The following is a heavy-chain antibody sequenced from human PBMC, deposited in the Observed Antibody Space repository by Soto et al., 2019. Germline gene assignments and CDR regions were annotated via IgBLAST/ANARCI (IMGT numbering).Heavy chain of an antibody. V-gene: IGHV4-59*02. CDR1: GGSVTSYH. Sequence: PSETLSLTCFVSGGSVTSYHWSWIRQFPGKGLEWIAYTSYTGNTNYNPSLQSRVTISLDTSKNQLSLRLTSMTAADTAVYYCARDKYGSSGWYESAWRPRRDDAFDIWGQGTMVTVSS. D-gene: IGHD6-19*01. CDR2: TSYTGNT. CDR3: ARDKYGSSGWYESAWRPRRDDAFDI. J-gene: IGHJ3*02.